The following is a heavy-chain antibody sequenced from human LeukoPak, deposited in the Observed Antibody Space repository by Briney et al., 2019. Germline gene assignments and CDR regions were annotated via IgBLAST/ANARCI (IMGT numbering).Heavy chain of an antibody. V-gene: IGHV1-2*02. J-gene: IGHJ4*02. Sequence: ASVKVSCKASGYTFTGYYMHWVRQAPGQGLEWMGWINPNSGGTNYAQKFQGRVTMTRDTSISTAYMELSRLRPDDTAVYYCARAVLRYFDWLSRPDYWGQGTLVTVSS. CDR3: ARAVLRYFDWLSRPDY. CDR1: GYTFTGYY. D-gene: IGHD3-9*01. CDR2: INPNSGGT.